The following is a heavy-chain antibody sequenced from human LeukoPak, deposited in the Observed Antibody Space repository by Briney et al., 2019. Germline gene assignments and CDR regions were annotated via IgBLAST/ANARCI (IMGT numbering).Heavy chain of an antibody. V-gene: IGHV3-23*01. CDR1: GFTFSSYA. CDR3: AKSELRHFDWLPNYFHY. J-gene: IGHJ4*02. CDR2: ISGSGGST. D-gene: IGHD3-9*01. Sequence: PGGSLRLSCAASGFTFSSYAVGWGRQAPGRGLEWGSAISGSGGSTYYAASVKGRFTISRDNSKNTLYLQLNSLRAEDTAVYYCAKSELRHFDWLPNYFHYWGQGTLVTVSS.